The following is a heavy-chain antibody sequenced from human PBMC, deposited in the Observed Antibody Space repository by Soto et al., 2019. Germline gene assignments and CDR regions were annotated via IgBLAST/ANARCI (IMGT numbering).Heavy chain of an antibody. V-gene: IGHV5-51*01. Sequence: GESLKISCKGSGYSFTSYWIGWVRQMPGKGLEWMGIIYPGDADTRYSPSFQGQVTISADKSISTAYLQWSSLKASDTAMYYCAGGGVRGVITRTRDYYGMDVWGQGTTVTVSS. D-gene: IGHD3-10*01. CDR3: AGGGVRGVITRTRDYYGMDV. CDR1: GYSFTSYW. J-gene: IGHJ6*02. CDR2: IYPGDADT.